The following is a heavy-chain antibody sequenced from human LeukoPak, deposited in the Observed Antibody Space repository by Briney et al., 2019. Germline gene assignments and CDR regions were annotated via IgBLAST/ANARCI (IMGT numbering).Heavy chain of an antibody. CDR3: AKRVFGSSFDP. D-gene: IGHD3-16*01. J-gene: IGHJ5*02. CDR2: IIPIFGTA. CDR1: GGTFSSYA. V-gene: IGHV1-69*06. Sequence: GASVKVSCKASGGTFSSYAISWVRQAPGQGLEWMEGIIPIFGTANYAQKFQGRVTITADKSTSTAYMELSSLRSEDTAVYYCAKRVFGSSFDPWGQGTLVTVSS.